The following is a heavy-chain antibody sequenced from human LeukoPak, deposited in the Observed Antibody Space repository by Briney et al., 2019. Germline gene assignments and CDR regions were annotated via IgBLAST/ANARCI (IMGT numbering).Heavy chain of an antibody. CDR3: ARQLVPARSNWFDP. V-gene: IGHV4-38-2*01. CDR2: IYHSGST. J-gene: IGHJ5*02. Sequence: SETLSLTCAVSGYSSSSGYYWGWIRPPPGKGLEWIGSIYHSGSTYYNPSLKSRVTISVDTSKNQFSLKLSSVTAADTAVYYCARQLVPARSNWFDPWGQGTLVTVSS. CDR1: GYSSSSGYY. D-gene: IGHD6-13*01.